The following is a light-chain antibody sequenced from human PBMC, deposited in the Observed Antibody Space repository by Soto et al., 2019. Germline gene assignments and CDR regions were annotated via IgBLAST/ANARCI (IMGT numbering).Light chain of an antibody. CDR3: QSYDISLHNYV. V-gene: IGLV2-14*01. J-gene: IGLJ1*01. CDR2: EVT. Sequence: SELTQPASVSGSPGQPITSSCTGTSSDIGGYNSVSWYQQHPRKAPKLMIYEVTNRPSGISNRFSGSKSGTSASLAITRLQAEDEADYYCQSYDISLHNYVFGTGTKVTVL. CDR1: SSDIGGYNS.